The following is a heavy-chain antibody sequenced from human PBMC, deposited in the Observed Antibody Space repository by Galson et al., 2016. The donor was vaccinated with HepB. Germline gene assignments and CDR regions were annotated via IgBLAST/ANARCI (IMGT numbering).Heavy chain of an antibody. D-gene: IGHD1-1*01. J-gene: IGHJ3*02. Sequence: SLRLSCAASGFPFTTSALNWVRQAPGKGLQWVSFISGSGTTTFYTDSVKGRFTISRDNSKNMLYLQMDSLRAEDTAVYSCAKPRRYNHDALHIWGQGTMVTASS. V-gene: IGHV3-23*01. CDR3: AKPRRYNHDALHI. CDR2: ISGSGTTT. CDR1: GFPFTTSA.